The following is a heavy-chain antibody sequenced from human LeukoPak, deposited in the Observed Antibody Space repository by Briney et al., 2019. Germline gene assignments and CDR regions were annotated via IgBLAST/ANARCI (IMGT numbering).Heavy chain of an antibody. CDR3: ARDRGSYDLGDDAFDI. J-gene: IGHJ3*02. D-gene: IGHD3/OR15-3a*01. CDR1: GFTFSNYV. CDR2: ISYDASAE. Sequence: GGSLRLSCAASGFTFSNYVLNWVRQAPGKGLEWVAVISYDASAEDYADFVKGRFTISRDDSKNTLYLQLNSLRAEDTALYYCARDRGSYDLGDDAFDIWGQGTMVTVSS. V-gene: IGHV3-30*01.